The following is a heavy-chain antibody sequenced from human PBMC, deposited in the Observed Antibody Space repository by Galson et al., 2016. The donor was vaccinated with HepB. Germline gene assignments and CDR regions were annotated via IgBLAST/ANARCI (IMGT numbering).Heavy chain of an antibody. CDR3: VRGRPYCSSVSCAMDV. J-gene: IGHJ6*02. CDR1: GFTFSPYP. D-gene: IGHD2-2*01. Sequence: SLRLSCAASGFTFSPYPMHWVRQAPGKGLEWVAVISHDENNKFYGDSVKGRFAISRDNSQNTLFLQMDGLRAEDTAVYYCVRGRPYCSSVSCAMDVWGQGTTVTVSS. CDR2: ISHDENNK. V-gene: IGHV3-30*09.